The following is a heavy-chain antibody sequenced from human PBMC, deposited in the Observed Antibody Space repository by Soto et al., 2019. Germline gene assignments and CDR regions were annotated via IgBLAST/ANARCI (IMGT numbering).Heavy chain of an antibody. D-gene: IGHD6-19*01. CDR1: GAALSSGGYF. CDR2: IHYSGSA. J-gene: IGHJ5*02. V-gene: IGHV4-61*08. Sequence: PSETLSLTCTVSGAALSSGGYFYTWIRQSPERGLEWIGYIHYSGSANYNPSLNSRLTMSVDSSKSQFSMKLASVTAADTAVYYCARGVGGSGLNWFDPWGQGTLVTVSS. CDR3: ARGVGGSGLNWFDP.